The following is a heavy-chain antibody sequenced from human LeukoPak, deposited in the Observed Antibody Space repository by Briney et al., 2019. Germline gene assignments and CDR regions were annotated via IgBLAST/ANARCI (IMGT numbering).Heavy chain of an antibody. CDR2: INPSGGST. D-gene: IGHD6-13*01. V-gene: IGHV1-46*01. CDR1: GYTFIDFY. Sequence: ASVKVSFKASGYTFIDFYMHWVRQAPGQGLEWMGIINPSGGSTSYAQKFQGRVTMTRDTSTSTVYMELSSLRSEDTAVYYCARDWAAAGSVDYWGQGTLVTVSS. CDR3: ARDWAAAGSVDY. J-gene: IGHJ4*02.